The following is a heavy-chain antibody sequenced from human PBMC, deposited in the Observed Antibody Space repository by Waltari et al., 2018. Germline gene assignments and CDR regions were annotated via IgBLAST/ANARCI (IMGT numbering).Heavy chain of an antibody. V-gene: IGHV4-59*01. CDR2: IYYSGST. Sequence: QVQLQESGPGLVKPSETLSLTCTVSGGSISSYYWSWIRQPPGKGLEWIGYIYYSGSTNYNPSRKSRVTISVDTSKNQFSLKLSSVTAADTAVYYCARDIAVAGPWILDYYGMDVWGQGTTVTVSS. D-gene: IGHD6-19*01. J-gene: IGHJ6*02. CDR1: GGSISSYY. CDR3: ARDIAVAGPWILDYYGMDV.